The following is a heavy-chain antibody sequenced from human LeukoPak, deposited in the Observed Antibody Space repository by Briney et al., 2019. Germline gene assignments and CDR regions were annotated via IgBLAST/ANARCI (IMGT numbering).Heavy chain of an antibody. V-gene: IGHV3-48*01. CDR1: GFTFSSYN. CDR2: ISDSSTTI. D-gene: IGHD6-19*01. J-gene: IGHJ5*02. CDR3: AREMLAAVAAQS. Sequence: GGSLRLSCAASGFTFSSYNMNWVRQAPGKGLEWVSYISDSSTTIYYADSVKGRFTISRDNAKNSLYLQMNSLRAEDTAVYYCAREMLAAVAAQSWGQGTLVTVSS.